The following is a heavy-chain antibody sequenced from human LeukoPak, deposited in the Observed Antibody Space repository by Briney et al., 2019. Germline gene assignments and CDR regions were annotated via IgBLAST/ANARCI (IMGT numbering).Heavy chain of an antibody. V-gene: IGHV5-51*01. CDR3: ARQLQRGYSYSDY. CDR2: IYPGDFDT. D-gene: IGHD5-18*01. CDR1: GYSFTSYW. Sequence: GESLKISCKGSGYSFTSYWIGWVRQMPGKGLEWMGIIYPGDFDTRYSRSFQGQVTISADKSISTAYLQWSSLKASDTAMYYCARQLQRGYSYSDYWGQGTLVTVSS. J-gene: IGHJ4*02.